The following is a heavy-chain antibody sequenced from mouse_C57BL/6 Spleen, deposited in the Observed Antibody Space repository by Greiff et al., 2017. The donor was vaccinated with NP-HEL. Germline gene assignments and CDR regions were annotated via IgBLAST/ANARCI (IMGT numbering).Heavy chain of an antibody. CDR3: TRDDSSPFAY. V-gene: IGHV1-15*01. D-gene: IGHD1-1*01. J-gene: IGHJ3*01. CDR1: GYTFTDYE. CDR2: IDPETGGT. Sequence: VQLQESGAELVRPGASVTLSCKASGYTFTDYEMHWVKQTPVHGLEWIGAIDPETGGTAYNQKFKGKAILTADKSSSTAYMELRSLTSEDSAVYYCTRDDSSPFAYWGQGTLVTVSA.